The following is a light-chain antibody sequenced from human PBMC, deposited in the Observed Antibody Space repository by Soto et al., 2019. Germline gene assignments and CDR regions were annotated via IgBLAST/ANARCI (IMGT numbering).Light chain of an antibody. CDR3: MQALETPYT. CDR2: LGS. CDR1: QSLLHGNGYNY. V-gene: IGKV2-28*01. Sequence: DIVMTQSPLSLPVTPGEPASISCRSSQSLLHGNGYNYLDWYLQKPGQSPQLLIYLGSNRASGVPDRFSGSGSGTDFTLKISRVEAEDVGVYYCMQALETPYTFGQGTKLEIK. J-gene: IGKJ2*01.